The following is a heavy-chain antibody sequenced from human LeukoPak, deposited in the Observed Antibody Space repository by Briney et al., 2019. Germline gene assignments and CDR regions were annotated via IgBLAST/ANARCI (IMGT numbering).Heavy chain of an antibody. D-gene: IGHD6-19*01. V-gene: IGHV5-51*01. J-gene: IGHJ5*02. Sequence: PGESLKISCKGSGYSFTSYWIGWVRQMPGKGLEWMGIIYPGDSDTRYSPSFQGQVTISADKSISTAYLQWSSLKASDTAMYYCARHPAVAGTGAWFDPWGQGTLVTVSS. CDR1: GYSFTSYW. CDR3: ARHPAVAGTGAWFDP. CDR2: IYPGDSDT.